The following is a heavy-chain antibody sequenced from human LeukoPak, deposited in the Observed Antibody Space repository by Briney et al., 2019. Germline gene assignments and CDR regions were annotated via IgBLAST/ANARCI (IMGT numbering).Heavy chain of an antibody. Sequence: GGSLRLSCTASGFTFGDYAMSWFRQAPGKGLEWVGFIRSKAYGGTTEYAASVKGRFTISRDDSKSIAYLQMNSLKTEDTAVYYCAKDPPQVYDFWSGSGAPFDYWGQGTLVTVSS. V-gene: IGHV3-49*03. CDR3: AKDPPQVYDFWSGSGAPFDY. CDR2: IRSKAYGGTT. J-gene: IGHJ4*02. CDR1: GFTFGDYA. D-gene: IGHD3-3*01.